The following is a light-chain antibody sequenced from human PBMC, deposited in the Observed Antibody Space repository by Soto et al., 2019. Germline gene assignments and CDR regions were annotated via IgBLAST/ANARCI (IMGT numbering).Light chain of an antibody. J-gene: IGKJ1*01. CDR1: QSVSRN. V-gene: IGKV3-11*01. CDR2: RAS. CDR3: QQRTDWHRT. Sequence: EVVLTQSPAPLYLSPGERATLSCRASQSVSRNLAWYQQKPGQAPRLLIYRASTRATGIPARFSGSGSGTDFSLSISSLQPEDFAVYYCQQRTDWHRTFGQGTKVEVK.